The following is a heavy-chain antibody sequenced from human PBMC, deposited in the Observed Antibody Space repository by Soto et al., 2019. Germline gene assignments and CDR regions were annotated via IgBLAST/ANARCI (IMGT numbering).Heavy chain of an antibody. V-gene: IGHV1-24*01. J-gene: IGHJ4*02. CDR3: ATVFYYYVWGSYRSTSGSYFDY. Sequence: ASVKVSCKVSGYTLTELSMHWVRQAPGKGLEWMGGFDPEDGETIYAQKFQGRVTMTEDTSTDTAYMELSSLRSEDTAVYYCATVFYYYVWGSYRSTSGSYFDYWGQGTLVTVSS. CDR2: FDPEDGET. CDR1: GYTLTELS. D-gene: IGHD3-16*02.